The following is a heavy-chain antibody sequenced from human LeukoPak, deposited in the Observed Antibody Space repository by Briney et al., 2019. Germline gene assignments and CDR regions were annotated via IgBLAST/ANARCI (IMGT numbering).Heavy chain of an antibody. CDR3: ARVGDFWSYFYYNMDV. Sequence: GGSLRLSCAASGFSVSSNYMSWVRQAPGKGLEWVSFIYSGGTTYYADSVKGRFTISRDTSMNTPYLQMNSLRAEDTATYYCARVGDFWSYFYYNMDVWGQGTTVTVSS. J-gene: IGHJ6*02. CDR1: GFSVSSNY. V-gene: IGHV3-53*01. D-gene: IGHD3-3*01. CDR2: IYSGGTT.